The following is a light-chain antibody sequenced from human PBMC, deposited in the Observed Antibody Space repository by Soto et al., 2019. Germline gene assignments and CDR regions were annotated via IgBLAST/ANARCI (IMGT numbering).Light chain of an antibody. J-gene: IGKJ5*01. CDR2: AAS. CDR3: QQSYSTPPIT. CDR1: QSISSY. V-gene: IGKV1-39*01. Sequence: DLQMTQSASAVSASVGDRVTKTCRASQSISSYLNWYQQKPGKAPKLLIYAASSLQSGVPSRFSGSGSGTDFTLTISSLQPEDFATYYCQQSYSTPPITFGQGTRLEIK.